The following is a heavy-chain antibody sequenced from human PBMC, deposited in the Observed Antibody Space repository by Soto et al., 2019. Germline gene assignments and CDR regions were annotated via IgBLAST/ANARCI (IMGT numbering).Heavy chain of an antibody. V-gene: IGHV1-69*18. D-gene: IGHD6-13*01. CDR2: IIPNFGTP. CDR1: GGTFSTYG. CDR3: ARDGRSSSYDF. J-gene: IGHJ4*02. Sequence: QVQLVQSGAEVKKPGSSVKVSCKSSGGTFSTYGINWMRQAPGQGLEWMGMIIPNFGTPTYAQKFRGRVSITADESPSTAYMELSSLISDDTAFYYSARDGRSSSYDFWGQGNLVTVSS.